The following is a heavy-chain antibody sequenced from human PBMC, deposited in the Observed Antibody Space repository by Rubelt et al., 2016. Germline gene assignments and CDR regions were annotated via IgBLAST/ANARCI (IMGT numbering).Heavy chain of an antibody. V-gene: IGHV4-34*01. D-gene: IGHD6-13*01. CDR2: INHSGST. Sequence: QVQLQQWGAGLLKPSETLSLTCAVYGGSFSGYYWSWIRQPPGKGLEWIGEINHSGSTNYNPSLKMRVPISVDTSKNQCSLKLSSVTAADTAVYYCARGQAGASFDYWGQGTLVTVSS. J-gene: IGHJ4*02. CDR3: ARGQAGASFDY. CDR1: GGSFSGYY.